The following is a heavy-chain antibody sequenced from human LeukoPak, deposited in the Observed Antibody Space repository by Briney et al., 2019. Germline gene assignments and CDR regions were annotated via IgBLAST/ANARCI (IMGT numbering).Heavy chain of an antibody. V-gene: IGHV4-59*01. D-gene: IGHD4-23*01. CDR1: GASINSYF. Sequence: PSETLSLTCTVSGASINSYFWSWIRQPPGKGLEWIGYINYSGSTNYNPSLKSRVTISVDTSKNQFSLKLSSVTAADTAVYYCARDMPDPDYGGNSFLFDYWGQGTLVTVSS. CDR3: ARDMPDPDYGGNSFLFDY. J-gene: IGHJ4*02. CDR2: INYSGST.